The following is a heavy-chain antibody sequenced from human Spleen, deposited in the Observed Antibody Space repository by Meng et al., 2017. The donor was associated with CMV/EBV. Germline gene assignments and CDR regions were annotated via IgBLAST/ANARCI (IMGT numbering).Heavy chain of an antibody. J-gene: IGHJ4*02. CDR3: AKDRNAVVTLAY. D-gene: IGHD4-23*01. Sequence: SCVASGFTFNNYVISWVRQAPGKGLEWVSAISGSGGSTYYADSVKGRFTISRDNSKNTLYLQMNSLRAEDTAIYYCAKDRNAVVTLAYWGQGTLVTVSS. V-gene: IGHV3-23*01. CDR1: GFTFNNYV. CDR2: ISGSGGST.